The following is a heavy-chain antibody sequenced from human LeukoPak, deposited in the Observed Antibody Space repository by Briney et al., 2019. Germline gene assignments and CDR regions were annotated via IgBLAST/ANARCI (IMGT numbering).Heavy chain of an antibody. D-gene: IGHD6-19*01. CDR1: GFTFSNYA. CDR2: ISGSGDST. Sequence: PGGSLRLSCAASGFTFSNYAMRWVRQAPGKGLEWVSGISGSGDSTYYADSVKGRFTISRDNSKNTLHLQMNSLRAEDTAVYYCARRPVIAVAGPFDCWGRGTLATVPS. CDR3: ARRPVIAVAGPFDC. J-gene: IGHJ4*02. V-gene: IGHV3-23*01.